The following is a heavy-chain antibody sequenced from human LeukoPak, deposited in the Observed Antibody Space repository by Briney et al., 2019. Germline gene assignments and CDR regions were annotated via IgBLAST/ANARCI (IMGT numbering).Heavy chain of an antibody. J-gene: IGHJ6*03. V-gene: IGHV1-2*02. D-gene: IGHD5-12*01. CDR1: GYTFTGYY. CDR2: INANGGGT. Sequence: ASVKVSCKASGYTFTGYYLHWVRQAPGQGLAWMGWINANGGGTKYAQKFQGRVTMTRDTSISTAYMELSRLTSDDTAVYYCARVASPWALYYHMDVWGKGTTVTVSS. CDR3: ARVASPWALYYHMDV.